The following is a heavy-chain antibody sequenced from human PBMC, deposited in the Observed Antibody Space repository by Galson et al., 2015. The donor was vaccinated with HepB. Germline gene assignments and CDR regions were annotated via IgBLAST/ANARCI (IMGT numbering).Heavy chain of an antibody. CDR2: ISADSGGT. CDR1: GYMFIGYY. D-gene: IGHD2-2*01. Sequence: SVKVSCKASGYMFIGYYMHWVRQAPGQGLEWMGRISADSGGTDYAQKFEGRFTMTRDRSISTVYMELRGLTSDDTAVYYCARDGQPDFWGQGTLVTVST. J-gene: IGHJ4*02. V-gene: IGHV1-2*06. CDR3: ARDGQPDF.